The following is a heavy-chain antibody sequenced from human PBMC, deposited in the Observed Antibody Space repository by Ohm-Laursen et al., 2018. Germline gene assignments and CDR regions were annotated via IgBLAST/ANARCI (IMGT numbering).Heavy chain of an antibody. D-gene: IGHD3-10*01. CDR3: ARDPLWSPSDC. V-gene: IGHV1-2*02. CDR2: INPNTGDT. J-gene: IGHJ4*02. Sequence: ASVKVSCKASGYTFTAYYMNWVRQAPGQGLEWMGWINPNTGDTSYAQKIQGRVTMTRDTSISTAYMELSSLRSDDTAVYYCARDPLWSPSDCWGQGTLVTVSS. CDR1: GYTFTAYY.